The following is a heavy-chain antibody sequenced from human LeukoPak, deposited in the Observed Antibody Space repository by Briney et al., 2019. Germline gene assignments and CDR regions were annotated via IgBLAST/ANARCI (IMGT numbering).Heavy chain of an antibody. CDR1: GFTFSNYA. V-gene: IGHV3-23*01. Sequence: GGSLRLSCAASGFTFSNYAMTWVRQAPGKGLEWVSGISGSGGTTYYADSVKGRFTISRDNSKNTLDLQMNSLRVEDTVIYYCAKDRTAQNFDWYPYYFDSWGQGTLVTVSS. CDR2: ISGSGGTT. D-gene: IGHD3-9*01. CDR3: AKDRTAQNFDWYPYYFDS. J-gene: IGHJ4*02.